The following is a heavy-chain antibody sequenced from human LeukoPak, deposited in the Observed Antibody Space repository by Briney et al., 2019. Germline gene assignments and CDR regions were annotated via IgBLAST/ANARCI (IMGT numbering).Heavy chain of an antibody. V-gene: IGHV1-69*13. CDR2: IIPIFGTA. CDR3: ASYEEMATSFDY. J-gene: IGHJ4*02. D-gene: IGHD5-24*01. CDR1: GGTFSSYA. Sequence: ASVKVSCKXSGGTFSSYAISWVRQAPGQGLERMGGIIPIFGTANYAQKFQGRVTITADESTSTAYMELSSLRSEDTAVYYCASYEEMATSFDYWGQGTLVTVSS.